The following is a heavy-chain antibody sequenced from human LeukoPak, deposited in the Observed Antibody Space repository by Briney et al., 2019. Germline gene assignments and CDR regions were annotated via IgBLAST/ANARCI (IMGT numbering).Heavy chain of an antibody. D-gene: IGHD5/OR15-5a*01. Sequence: GGSLRLSCAASGFTFNTFAISWVRQAPGKGLEWVSAISGSGGSTYYADSVKGRFTISRDNSNNTLFLQVNSLRAEDTAIYYCAKGLSKWRMSDAFDIWGQGTMVTVSS. CDR1: GFTFNTFA. CDR2: ISGSGGST. V-gene: IGHV3-23*01. CDR3: AKGLSKWRMSDAFDI. J-gene: IGHJ3*02.